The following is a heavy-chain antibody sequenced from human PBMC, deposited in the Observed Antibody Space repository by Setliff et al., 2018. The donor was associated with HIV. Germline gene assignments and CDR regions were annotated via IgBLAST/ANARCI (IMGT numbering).Heavy chain of an antibody. J-gene: IGHJ4*02. Sequence: GGSLRLSCVASGFTFSISGMHWVRQAPGKGLEWVTYIEYDESNKRYADNVKGRFTISRDNSKNTLYLQMNSLRLEDTALYYCATLPAAIVSSTYYFDYWGQGTLVTVSS. D-gene: IGHD6-13*01. V-gene: IGHV3-30*02. CDR1: GFTFSISG. CDR2: IEYDESNK. CDR3: ATLPAAIVSSTYYFDY.